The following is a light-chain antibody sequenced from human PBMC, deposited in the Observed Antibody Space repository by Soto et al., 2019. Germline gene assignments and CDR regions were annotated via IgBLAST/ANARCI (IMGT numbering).Light chain of an antibody. CDR1: QSVSSTY. CDR3: QEYGILPIS. J-gene: IGKJ5*01. CDR2: GTS. V-gene: IGKV3-20*01. Sequence: ELVLTLSPATLSLSPGERATLSCRASQSVSSTYLAWYQQQPGQAPRLLMSGTSNRATGTPDRFSGSGSGTDFTLTICILEPEDFTGYYCQEYGILPISFAQGTRLE.